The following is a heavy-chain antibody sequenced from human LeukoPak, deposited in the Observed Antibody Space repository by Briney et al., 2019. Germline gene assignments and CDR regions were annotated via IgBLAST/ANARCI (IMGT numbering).Heavy chain of an antibody. Sequence: KSSQTLSLTCTVSGGSISSGGYYWSWIRQHPGKGLEWIGYIYYSGSTYYNPSLKGRVTISVDTSKNQFSLKLSSVTAADTAVYYCARVGYGGNLRPYYFDYWGQGTLVTVSS. J-gene: IGHJ4*02. D-gene: IGHD4-23*01. CDR2: IYYSGST. CDR1: GGSISSGGYY. V-gene: IGHV4-31*03. CDR3: ARVGYGGNLRPYYFDY.